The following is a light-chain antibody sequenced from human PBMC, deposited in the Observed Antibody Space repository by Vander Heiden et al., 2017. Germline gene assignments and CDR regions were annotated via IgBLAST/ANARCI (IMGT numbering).Light chain of an antibody. Sequence: QSLLTQPPSASGTPGQRVTISCSGSISNIGSNTVNWYQQVPGTAPKLLSFSNSQRPSGVPDRFSGSRSGTSASLASSGLQSEDEADYYCAAWDDSLNGRWVFGGGTKLTVL. J-gene: IGLJ3*02. CDR2: SNS. V-gene: IGLV1-44*01. CDR1: ISNIGSNT. CDR3: AAWDDSLNGRWV.